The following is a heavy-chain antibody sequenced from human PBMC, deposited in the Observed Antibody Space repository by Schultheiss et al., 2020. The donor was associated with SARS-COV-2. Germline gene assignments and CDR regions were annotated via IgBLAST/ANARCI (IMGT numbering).Heavy chain of an antibody. CDR2: ISSSSSTI. CDR1: GFTFSSYS. D-gene: IGHD5-12*01. Sequence: GGSLRLSCAASGFTFSSYSMNWVRQAPGKGLEWVSYISSSSSTIYYADSVKGRFTISRDNAKNSLYLQMNSLRAEDTAVYYCARVDIVATSGVCSAFDIWGQGTMVTVSS. J-gene: IGHJ3*02. CDR3: ARVDIVATSGVCSAFDI. V-gene: IGHV3-48*01.